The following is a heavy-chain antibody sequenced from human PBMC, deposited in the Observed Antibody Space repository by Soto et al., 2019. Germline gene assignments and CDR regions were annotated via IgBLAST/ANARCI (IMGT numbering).Heavy chain of an antibody. Sequence: GGSLRLTCAASGFTFSTYGMHWVRQAPGKGLEWVALIWFDGSDKYYTESVKGRFTISRDNSKSTLYLQMNSLRAEDTAVYYCARLYCSASSCYSVGAFDIRGQGTMVT. D-gene: IGHD2-15*01. J-gene: IGHJ3*02. CDR3: ARLYCSASSCYSVGAFDI. CDR2: IWFDGSDK. V-gene: IGHV3-33*01. CDR1: GFTFSTYG.